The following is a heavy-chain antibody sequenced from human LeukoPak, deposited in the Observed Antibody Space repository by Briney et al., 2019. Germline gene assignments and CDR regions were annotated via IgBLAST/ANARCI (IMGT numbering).Heavy chain of an antibody. D-gene: IGHD1-26*01. CDR3: ARARGAPDY. CDR2: INHSGST. J-gene: IGHJ4*02. V-gene: IGHV4-34*01. CDR1: GFTFPRHA. Sequence: GALRLSCAASGFTFPRHAMSCIRQPPGKGLEWIGEINHSGSTNYNPSLKSRVTISVDTSKNQFSLKLSSVTAADTAVYYCARARGAPDYWGQGTLVTVSS.